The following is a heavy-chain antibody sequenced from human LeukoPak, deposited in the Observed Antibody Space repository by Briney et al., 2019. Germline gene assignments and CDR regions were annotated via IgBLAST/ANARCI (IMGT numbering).Heavy chain of an antibody. D-gene: IGHD1-1*01. CDR2: IYYSGST. J-gene: IGHJ4*02. Sequence: SETLSLTCTVSGGSISSGGYYWSWIRQHPGKGLEWIGYIYYSGSTYYNPSLKSRVTISVDTSKNQFSPKLSSVTAADTAVYYCASTSTTRGYYFDYWGQGTLVTVSS. CDR1: GGSISSGGYY. V-gene: IGHV4-31*03. CDR3: ASTSTTRGYYFDY.